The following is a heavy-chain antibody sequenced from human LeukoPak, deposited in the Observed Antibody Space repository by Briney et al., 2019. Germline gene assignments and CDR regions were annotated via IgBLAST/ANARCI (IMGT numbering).Heavy chain of an antibody. CDR3: ARGIQIWTQDPHLLGWFDP. V-gene: IGHV1-69*13. J-gene: IGHJ5*02. D-gene: IGHD5-18*01. CDR1: GGTFSSYA. CDR2: IIPIFGTA. Sequence: SVKVSFKASGGTFSSYAISWVRQAPGQGLEWMGGIIPIFGTANYAQKFQGRVTITADESTSTAYMELSSLRSEDTAVYYCARGIQIWTQDPHLLGWFDPWGQGTLVTVSS.